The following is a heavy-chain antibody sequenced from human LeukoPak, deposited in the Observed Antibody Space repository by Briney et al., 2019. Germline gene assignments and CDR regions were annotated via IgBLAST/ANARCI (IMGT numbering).Heavy chain of an antibody. CDR2: IYYSGST. J-gene: IGHJ4*02. D-gene: IGHD2-2*01. V-gene: IGHV4-59*01. Sequence: SETLSLTCTVSGGSISSYYWSWIRQPPGKGLEWIGYIYYSGSTNYNPSLKRRVTISVDTSKNQFSLKLSSVTAADTAVYYCARVLVALGVVPAAFDYWGQGTLVTVSS. CDR3: ARVLVALGVVPAAFDY. CDR1: GGSISSYY.